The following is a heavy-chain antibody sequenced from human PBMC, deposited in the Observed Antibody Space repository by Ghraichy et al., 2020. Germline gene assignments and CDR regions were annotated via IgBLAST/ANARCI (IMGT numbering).Heavy chain of an antibody. J-gene: IGHJ5*02. Sequence: SETLSLTCAVYGGSFSGYYWSWIRQPPGKGLEWIGEINHSGSTNYNPSLKSRVTISVDTSKNQFSLKLSSVTAADTAVYYCARSTRKTGRARGSGTLGNTLRSGSWFDPWGQGTLVTVSS. CDR2: INHSGST. D-gene: IGHD2-15*01. CDR1: GGSFSGYY. CDR3: ARSTRKTGRARGSGTLGNTLRSGSWFDP. V-gene: IGHV4-34*01.